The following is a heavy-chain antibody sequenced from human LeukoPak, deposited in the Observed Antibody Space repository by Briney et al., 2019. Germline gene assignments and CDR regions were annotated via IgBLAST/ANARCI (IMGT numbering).Heavy chain of an antibody. CDR2: ISSSSSYI. V-gene: IGHV3-21*01. CDR3: ARVDMALTGIAAAGTFYYGMDV. CDR1: GFTFSSYS. Sequence: SGGSLRLSCAASGFTFSSYSMNWVRQAPGKGLEWVSSISSSSSYIYYADSVKGRFTISRDYVKNSLYLQMNSLRAEDTAVYYCARVDMALTGIAAAGTFYYGMDVWGQGTTVTVSS. J-gene: IGHJ6*02. D-gene: IGHD6-13*01.